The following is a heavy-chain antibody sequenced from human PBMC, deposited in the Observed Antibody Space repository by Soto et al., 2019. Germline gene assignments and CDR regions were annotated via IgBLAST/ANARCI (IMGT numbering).Heavy chain of an antibody. V-gene: IGHV4-4*07. Sequence: SETLSLTCTVCGASISGFYWSWIRKSAGKGLEWIGRIYATGTTDYNPSLKSRVMMSVDTSKKQFSLKLRSVTAADTAVYYCVRDGTKTLRDWFDPWGQGISVTVSS. CDR1: GASISGFY. CDR2: IYATGTT. CDR3: VRDGTKTLRDWFDP. D-gene: IGHD1-1*01. J-gene: IGHJ5*02.